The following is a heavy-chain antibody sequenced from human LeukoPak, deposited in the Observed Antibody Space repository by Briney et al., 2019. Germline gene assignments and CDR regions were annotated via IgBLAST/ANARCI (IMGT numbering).Heavy chain of an antibody. J-gene: IGHJ5*02. CDR1: GYTFTCYY. Sequence: ASVKVSCKASGYTFTCYYMHWVRQAPGQGLEWMGIINPSGGSTSYAQKFQGRVTMTRDTSTSTVYMELSSLRSEDTAVYYCARGPPRDTAMVANWFDPWGQGTLVTVSS. V-gene: IGHV1-46*01. CDR3: ARGPPRDTAMVANWFDP. CDR2: INPSGGST. D-gene: IGHD5-18*01.